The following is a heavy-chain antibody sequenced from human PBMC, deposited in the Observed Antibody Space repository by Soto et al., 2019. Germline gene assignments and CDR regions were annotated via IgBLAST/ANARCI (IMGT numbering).Heavy chain of an antibody. J-gene: IGHJ4*02. CDR1: GFTFSSYA. CDR2: ISSNGGST. D-gene: IGHD6-13*01. Sequence: GGSLRLSCAASGFTFSSYAMHWVRQAPGKGLEYVSAISSNGGSTYYANSVKGRFTISRYNSKNTLYLQMGSLRAEDMAVYYCARQSYSSYYFDYWGQGTLVTVSS. CDR3: ARQSYSSYYFDY. V-gene: IGHV3-64*01.